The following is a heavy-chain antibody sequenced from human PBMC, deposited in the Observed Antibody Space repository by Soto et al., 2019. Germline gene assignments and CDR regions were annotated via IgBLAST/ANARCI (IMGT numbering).Heavy chain of an antibody. CDR2: IIPIFGTA. V-gene: IGHV1-69*06. J-gene: IGHJ4*02. Sequence: GASVKVSCKASGGTFSSYAISWVRQAPGQGLGWMGGIIPIFGTANYAQKFQGRVTITADKSTSTAYMELSSLRSEDTAVYYCAREDLYSSSHTGWGQGTLVTVSS. CDR3: AREDLYSSSHTG. CDR1: GGTFSSYA. D-gene: IGHD6-13*01.